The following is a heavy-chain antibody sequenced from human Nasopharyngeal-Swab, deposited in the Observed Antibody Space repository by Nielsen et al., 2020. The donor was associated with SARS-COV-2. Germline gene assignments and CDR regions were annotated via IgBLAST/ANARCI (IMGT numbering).Heavy chain of an antibody. J-gene: IGHJ6*02. CDR2: ISHSGST. CDR3: ARSIAAAGTSSGYYGMDV. Sequence: WIRQPPGKGLEWIGEISHSGSTNYNPSLKSRVTISVDTSKNQFSLKLSSVTAADTAVYYCARSIAAAGTSSGYYGMDVWGQGTTVTVSS. V-gene: IGHV4-34*01. D-gene: IGHD6-13*01.